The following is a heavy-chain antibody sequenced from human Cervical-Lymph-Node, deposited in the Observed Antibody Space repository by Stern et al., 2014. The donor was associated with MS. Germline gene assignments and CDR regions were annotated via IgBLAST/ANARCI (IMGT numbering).Heavy chain of an antibody. CDR2: IYYTGST. Sequence: VQLVESGPGLVKPSETLSLTCTVSGGSIRTYYWSWIRQPPGKGLEWMGYIYYTGSTKYNPSLTSRVTISVDTSENQFSLKLSSVTAADTAVYYCARDMHPSNAFDLWGQGTMVTVSS. CDR1: GGSIRTYY. D-gene: IGHD2-2*01. V-gene: IGHV4-59*01. J-gene: IGHJ3*01. CDR3: ARDMHPSNAFDL.